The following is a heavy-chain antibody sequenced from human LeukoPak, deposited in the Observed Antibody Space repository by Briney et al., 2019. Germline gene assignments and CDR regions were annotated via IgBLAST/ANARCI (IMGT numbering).Heavy chain of an antibody. V-gene: IGHV3-23*01. D-gene: IGHD6-19*01. J-gene: IGHJ4*02. Sequence: GGSLRLSCAASGFTFSSYAMYWVRQAPGKGLEWVSGIFGSGGSTHYADSVKGRFTISRDNSKNTVYLQMNSLRAEDTAVYYCAKTTTGYSSGRFPGWPVDYWGQGTLVTVPS. CDR2: IFGSGGST. CDR3: AKTTTGYSSGRFPGWPVDY. CDR1: GFTFSSYA.